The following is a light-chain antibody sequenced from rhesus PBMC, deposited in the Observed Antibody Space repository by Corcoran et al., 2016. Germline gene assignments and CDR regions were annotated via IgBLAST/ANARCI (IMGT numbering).Light chain of an antibody. V-gene: IGKV2S8*01. J-gene: IGKJ2*01. Sequence: DVVMSQSPLSLPVTPGQPASISCRTSQSLVHSNGRTYLSWLHQKTGQPPSRLIYQGSNRDSGVPERFSGSGAGTDFTLKITRVEAEDVGIYSFGQGTDVPYTFGQGTKVEIK. CDR1: QSLVHSNGRTY. CDR2: QGS. CDR3: GQGTDVPYT.